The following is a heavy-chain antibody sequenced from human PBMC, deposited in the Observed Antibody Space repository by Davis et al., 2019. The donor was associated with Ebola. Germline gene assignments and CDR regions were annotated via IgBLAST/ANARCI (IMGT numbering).Heavy chain of an antibody. D-gene: IGHD6-19*01. V-gene: IGHV5-51*01. CDR3: ARGSRGIAVAGAMDY. CDR2: IYPGDSDT. J-gene: IGHJ4*02. CDR1: GYSFTSYW. Sequence: GGSLRLSCKGSGYSFTSYWIVWVRQMPGKGLEWMGIIYPGDSDTRYSPSFQGQVTISADKSISTAYLQWSSLKASDTAMYYCARGSRGIAVAGAMDYWGQGTLVTVSS.